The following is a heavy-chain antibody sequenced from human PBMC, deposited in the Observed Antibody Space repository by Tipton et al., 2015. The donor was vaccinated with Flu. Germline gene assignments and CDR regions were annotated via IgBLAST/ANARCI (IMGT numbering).Heavy chain of an antibody. CDR2: VSASGSI. CDR3: ARDPPTRNWFDP. D-gene: IGHD5-12*01. V-gene: IGHV4-4*07. CDR1: GGSISSYF. J-gene: IGHJ5*02. Sequence: TLSLTCTVSGGSISSYFWTYIRQPAGGGLEWIGRVSASGSINYNPSLRSRVTMSVDTSKNQFSLKLRSVTAADTAVYYCARDPPTRNWFDPWGQGTLVTVSS.